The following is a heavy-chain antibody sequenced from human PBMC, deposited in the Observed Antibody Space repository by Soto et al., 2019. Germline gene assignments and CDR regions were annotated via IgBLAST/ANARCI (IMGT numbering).Heavy chain of an antibody. CDR2: ISASGGNI. CDR3: AKVAGGLGYFDL. V-gene: IGHV3-23*01. Sequence: EVQLLESGGGLAWPGGSLRLSCVASGFIFSDYAMTWIRQAPGKGLEWVATISASGGNIEYTDSLKGRFTISRDNSKKTVYLQINGLTADDTAVHYCAKVAGGLGYFDLWGRGTLVTVSS. CDR1: GFIFSDYA. D-gene: IGHD3-16*01. J-gene: IGHJ2*01.